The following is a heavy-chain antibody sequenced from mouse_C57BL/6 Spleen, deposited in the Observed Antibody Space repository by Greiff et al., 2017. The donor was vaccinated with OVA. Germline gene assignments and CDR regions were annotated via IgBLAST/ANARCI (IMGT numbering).Heavy chain of an antibody. V-gene: IGHV14-4*01. D-gene: IGHD2-4*01. CDR1: GFNIKDDY. CDR3: TTGLPWFAY. Sequence: EVKLVESGAELVRPGASVKLSCTASGFNIKDDYMHWVKQRPEQGLEWIGWIDPENGDTEYASKFQGKATITADTSSNTAYLQLSSLTSEDTAVYYCTTGLPWFAYWGQGTLVTVSA. J-gene: IGHJ3*01. CDR2: IDPENGDT.